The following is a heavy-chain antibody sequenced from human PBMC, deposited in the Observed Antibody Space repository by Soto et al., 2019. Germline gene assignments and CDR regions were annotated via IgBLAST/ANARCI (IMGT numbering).Heavy chain of an antibody. Sequence: EVQLVESGGGLVQPGGSLRIPFGAPGFPFFGLWIGRVRPAPGTGLQWVATIKTDGSEKYYVDSVTGRFTISRDNDKNSLYLQLNTLRAEDTGVYYCARPVRGSPEDVWGQGTTVTVSS. J-gene: IGHJ6*02. CDR2: IKTDGSEK. V-gene: IGHV3-7*05. D-gene: IGHD3-16*01. CDR1: GFPFFGLW. CDR3: ARPVRGSPEDV.